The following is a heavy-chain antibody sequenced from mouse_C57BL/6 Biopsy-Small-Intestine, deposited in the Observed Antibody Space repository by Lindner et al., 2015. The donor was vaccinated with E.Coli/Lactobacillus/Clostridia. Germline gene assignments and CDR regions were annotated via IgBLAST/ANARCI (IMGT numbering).Heavy chain of an antibody. D-gene: IGHD1-1*01. CDR3: ARGADYYGSSYYFDY. Sequence: VQLQESGPGMVKPSQSLSLTCTVTGYSITSGYDWHWIRHFPGNKLEWMGYISYSGSTNYNPSLKSRISITHDTSKNHFFLKLNSVTTEVTATYYCARGADYYGSSYYFDYWGQGTTLTVSS. CDR1: GYSITSGYD. CDR2: ISYSGST. J-gene: IGHJ2*01. V-gene: IGHV3-1*01.